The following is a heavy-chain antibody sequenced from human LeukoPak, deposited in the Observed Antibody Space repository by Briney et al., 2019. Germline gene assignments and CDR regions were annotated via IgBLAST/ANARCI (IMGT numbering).Heavy chain of an antibody. Sequence: SGTLPLTCGVSGGSISGTNWWSWVRQPPGQGLEWIGEISLAGQTNYNPSLNGRVTISVDTSKNRFSLKLSSVTAADTAVYYCARAAVNTWFDPWGQGTLVTVSS. CDR3: ARAAVNTWFDP. D-gene: IGHD6-13*01. V-gene: IGHV4-4*02. CDR1: GGSISGTNW. CDR2: ISLAGQT. J-gene: IGHJ5*02.